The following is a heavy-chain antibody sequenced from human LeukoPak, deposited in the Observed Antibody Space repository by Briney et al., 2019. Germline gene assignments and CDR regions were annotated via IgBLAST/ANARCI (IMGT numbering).Heavy chain of an antibody. CDR1: GFTFSSYA. CDR2: ISYDGSNK. CDR3: ANMIVVVI. V-gene: IGHV3-30-3*01. Sequence: GGSLRLSCAASGFTFSSYAMHWVRQAPGKGLERVAVISYDGSNKYYADSVKGRFTISRDNSKNTLYLQMNSLRAEDTAVYYCANMIVVVIWGQGTLVTVSS. J-gene: IGHJ4*02. D-gene: IGHD3-22*01.